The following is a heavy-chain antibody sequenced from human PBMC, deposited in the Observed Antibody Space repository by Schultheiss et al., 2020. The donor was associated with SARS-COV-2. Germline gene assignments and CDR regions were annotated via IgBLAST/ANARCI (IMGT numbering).Heavy chain of an antibody. V-gene: IGHV4-59*01. CDR1: GGSISSYY. CDR2: INHSGST. J-gene: IGHJ6*03. CDR3: ARGRTGYSTGWYNYYLMDV. D-gene: IGHD6-19*01. Sequence: SQTLSLTCTVSGGSISSYYWSWIRQPPGKGLEWIGEINHSGSTNYNPSLKSRVTISVDTSNNQFSLSLNSVTAADTAVYYCARGRTGYSTGWYNYYLMDVWGKGTTVTVSS.